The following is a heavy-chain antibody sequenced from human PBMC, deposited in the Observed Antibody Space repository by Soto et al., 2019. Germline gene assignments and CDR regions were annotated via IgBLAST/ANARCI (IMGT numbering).Heavy chain of an antibody. CDR1: GYTFTSYG. Sequence: QVQLVQSGAEVKKPGASVKVSCKASGYTFTSYGISWVRQAPGQGLEWMGWISAYNGNTNYAQKLQGRVTMTTDTSTSTAYMELRSLRSDDTAVYYCARILRGYSGPMDYYYYYGMDVWGQGTTVTVSS. CDR2: ISAYNGNT. V-gene: IGHV1-18*01. D-gene: IGHD5-12*01. CDR3: ARILRGYSGPMDYYYYYGMDV. J-gene: IGHJ6*02.